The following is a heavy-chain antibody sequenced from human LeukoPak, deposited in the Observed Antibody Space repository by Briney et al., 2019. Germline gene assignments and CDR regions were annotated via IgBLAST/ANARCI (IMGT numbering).Heavy chain of an antibody. CDR3: ARTVYGSGSIAPIGMDV. D-gene: IGHD3-10*01. V-gene: IGHV1-18*01. J-gene: IGHJ6*02. CDR2: ISAYNGNT. CDR1: GYTFTSYG. Sequence: ASVKVSCKASGYTFTSYGISWVRQAPGQGLEWMGWISAYNGNTNYAQKLQGRVTMTTDTSTSTAYMELRSLRSDDTAVYYCARTVYGSGSIAPIGMDVWGQGTTVTVSS.